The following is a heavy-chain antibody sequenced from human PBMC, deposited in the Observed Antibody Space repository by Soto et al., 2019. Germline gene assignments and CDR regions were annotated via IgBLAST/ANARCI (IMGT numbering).Heavy chain of an antibody. CDR1: GFTFSSYG. D-gene: IGHD2-15*01. CDR3: ARDRDYCSGGSCPSPYYYYGMDV. V-gene: IGHV3-33*01. Sequence: QVQLVESGGGVVQPGRSLRLSCAASGFTFSSYGMHWVRQAPGKGLEWVAVIWYDGSNKYYADSVKGRFTISRDNSKNTLYLQMNSLRAEDTAVYYCARDRDYCSGGSCPSPYYYYGMDVWGQGTTVTASS. CDR2: IWYDGSNK. J-gene: IGHJ6*02.